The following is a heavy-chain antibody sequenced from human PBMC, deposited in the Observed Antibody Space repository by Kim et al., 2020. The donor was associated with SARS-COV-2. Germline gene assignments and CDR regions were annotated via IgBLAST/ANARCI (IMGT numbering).Heavy chain of an antibody. CDR3: ARSAPALGGAVDI. Sequence: GGSLRLSCAGSVFTFSSNDMSWVRQAPGKGLEWISVIYIGGGTYYADSVKGRFTISRDNSKKTLYLQMNSLRAEDTAVYYCARSAPALGGAVDIWGQGTMLTVSS. D-gene: IGHD3-16*01. CDR1: VFTFSSND. J-gene: IGHJ3*02. CDR2: IYIGGGT. V-gene: IGHV3-53*01.